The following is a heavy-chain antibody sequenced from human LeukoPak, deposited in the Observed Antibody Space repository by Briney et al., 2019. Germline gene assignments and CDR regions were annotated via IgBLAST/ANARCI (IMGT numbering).Heavy chain of an antibody. D-gene: IGHD3-22*01. Sequence: GESLKIFCKASGYSFTSYYIGWVRQMPGKGLGWMGIIYPGDSDTRYSPSFQGQVTISADKSISTAYLQWSSLKASDTAMYYCARHSTESSGNHFDYWGQGTLVTVSS. V-gene: IGHV5-51*01. J-gene: IGHJ4*02. CDR3: ARHSTESSGNHFDY. CDR2: IYPGDSDT. CDR1: GYSFTSYY.